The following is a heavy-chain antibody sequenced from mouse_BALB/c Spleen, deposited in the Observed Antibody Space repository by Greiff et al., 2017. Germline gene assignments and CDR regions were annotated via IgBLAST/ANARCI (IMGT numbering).Heavy chain of an antibody. CDR3: ARQGDYYGTGLDY. J-gene: IGHJ2*01. V-gene: IGHV5-12-1*01. CDR2: ISSGGGST. CDR1: GFAFSSYD. D-gene: IGHD1-2*01. Sequence: EVKLVESGGGLVKPGGSLKLSCAASGFAFSSYDMSWVRQTPEKRLEWVAYISSGGGSTYYPDTVKGRFTISRDNAKNTLYLQMSSLKSEDTAMYYCARQGDYYGTGLDYWGQGTTLTVSS.